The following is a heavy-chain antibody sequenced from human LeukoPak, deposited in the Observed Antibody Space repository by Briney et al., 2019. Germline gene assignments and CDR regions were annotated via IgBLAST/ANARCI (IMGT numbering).Heavy chain of an antibody. V-gene: IGHV3-66*01. Sequence: GGSLRLSCAASEFSVSSNYMSWVRQAPGKGLEWVTVMYAGGSAYYADSVKGRFVISRDNSKNTLSLQLNSLRAEDTAVYYCAREYRVGAFDIWGQGTMVTVSS. CDR1: EFSVSSNY. D-gene: IGHD5-12*01. CDR2: MYAGGSA. J-gene: IGHJ3*02. CDR3: AREYRVGAFDI.